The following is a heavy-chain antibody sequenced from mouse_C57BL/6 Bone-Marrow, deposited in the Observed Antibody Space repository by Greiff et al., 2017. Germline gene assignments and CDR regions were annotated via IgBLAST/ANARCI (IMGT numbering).Heavy chain of an antibody. CDR2: IYPRSGNT. CDR1: GYTFTSYG. V-gene: IGHV1-81*01. J-gene: IGHJ2*01. CDR3: ARSERGKNDY. Sequence: VQLVESGAELARPGASVKLSCKASGYTFTSYGISWVKQRTGQGLEWIGEIYPRSGNTYYNEKFKGKATLTADKSSSTAYMELRSLTSEDSAVYFCARSERGKNDYWGQGTTLTVSS.